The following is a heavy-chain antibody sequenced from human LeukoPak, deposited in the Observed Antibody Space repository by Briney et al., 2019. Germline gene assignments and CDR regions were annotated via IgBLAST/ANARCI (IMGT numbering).Heavy chain of an antibody. V-gene: IGHV3-43*01. CDR3: AKSSGYYYDSSGYIDY. Sequence: GGSLRLSCAASGFTFEEYTMHWVRQAPGKGLEWVSLISWDGGSTYYADSVKGRFTISRDNSKNSLYLQMNSLRTEDTALYYCAKSSGYYYDSSGYIDYWGQGTLVTVSS. CDR2: ISWDGGST. J-gene: IGHJ4*02. CDR1: GFTFEEYT. D-gene: IGHD3-22*01.